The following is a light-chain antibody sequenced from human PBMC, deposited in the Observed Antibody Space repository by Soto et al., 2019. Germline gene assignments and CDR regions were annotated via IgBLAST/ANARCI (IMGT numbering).Light chain of an antibody. Sequence: AIQLTQSPSSLSASVGDRVTITCRASQGISSYLAWYQQTPGKPPKILIYAASTLQSGVPSRFRGSGSGTDFTLSISCLQSEDFSTYYCQQYYSYPWTFGQGTKVDIK. CDR2: AAS. CDR1: QGISSY. J-gene: IGKJ1*01. CDR3: QQYYSYPWT. V-gene: IGKV1-8*01.